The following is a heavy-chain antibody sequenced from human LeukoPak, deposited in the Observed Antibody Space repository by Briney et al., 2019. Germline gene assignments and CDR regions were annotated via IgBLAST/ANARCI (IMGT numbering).Heavy chain of an antibody. CDR2: IIPNIGTT. V-gene: IGHV1-69*13. D-gene: IGHD1-7*01. CDR1: GGIFNNYI. J-gene: IGHJ5*02. CDR3: ARDWGLIGSTDWGGHEDWFDP. Sequence: SVKVSCKASGGIFNNYIISWVRQAPGQGLEWMGGIIPNIGTTNYAQKFQGRVTITADESTTTVYMELSSLRSEDTAVYYCARDWGLIGSTDWGGHEDWFDPWGQGTLVTVSS.